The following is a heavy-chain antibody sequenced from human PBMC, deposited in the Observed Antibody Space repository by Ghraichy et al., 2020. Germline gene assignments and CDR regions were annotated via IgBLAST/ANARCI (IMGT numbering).Heavy chain of an antibody. J-gene: IGHJ3*02. CDR1: GDSVSSNSAA. D-gene: IGHD6-19*01. Sequence: SQTLSLTCAISGDSVSSNSAAWNWIRQSPSRGLEWLGRTYYRSKWYNDYAVSVKSRITINPDTSKNQFSLQLNSVTPEDTAVYYCAKWSWGIAVAGRLGAFDIWGQGTMVTVSS. V-gene: IGHV6-1*01. CDR3: AKWSWGIAVAGRLGAFDI. CDR2: TYYRSKWYN.